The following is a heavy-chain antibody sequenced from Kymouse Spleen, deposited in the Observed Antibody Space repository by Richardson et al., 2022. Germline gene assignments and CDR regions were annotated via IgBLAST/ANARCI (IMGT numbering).Heavy chain of an antibody. J-gene: IGHJ5*02. D-gene: IGHD1-26*01. CDR1: GGSFSGYY. V-gene: IGHV4-34*01. CDR3: AREHYSGSLNWFDP. Sequence: QVQLQQWGAGLLKPSETLSLTCAVYGGSFSGYYWSWIRQPPGKGLEWIGEINHSGSTNYNPSLKSRVTISVDTSKNQFSLKLSSVTAADTAVYYCAREHYSGSLNWFDPWGQGTLVTVSS. CDR2: INHSGST.